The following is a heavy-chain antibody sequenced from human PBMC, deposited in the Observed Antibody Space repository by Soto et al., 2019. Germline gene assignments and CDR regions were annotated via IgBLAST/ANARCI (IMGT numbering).Heavy chain of an antibody. V-gene: IGHV4-31*03. D-gene: IGHD3-16*01. Sequence: NPSETLSLTCTVSGVSVNDGGYYWNWIRQHPGRGLEYIGYIYHSGYSYSNPSLESRFTLSLETSKNQFSLTVTSVTAADTAVYYCAAQRGRGYFDSWGLGTLVTVSS. CDR1: GVSVNDGGYY. CDR3: AAQRGRGYFDS. J-gene: IGHJ4*01. CDR2: IYHSGYS.